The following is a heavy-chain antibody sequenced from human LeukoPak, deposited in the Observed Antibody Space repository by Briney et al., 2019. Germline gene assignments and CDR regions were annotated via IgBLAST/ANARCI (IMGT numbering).Heavy chain of an antibody. D-gene: IGHD6-13*01. V-gene: IGHV3-30*04. CDR2: ISYDGSNK. CDR1: GFTFSSYA. CDR3: ARRHSSSWYVDY. Sequence: GGSLRLSCAASGFTFSSYAMHWVRQAPGKGLKWVAVISYDGSNKYYADSVKGRFTISRDNSKNTLYLQMNSLRAEDTAVYYCARRHSSSWYVDYWGQGTLVTVSS. J-gene: IGHJ4*02.